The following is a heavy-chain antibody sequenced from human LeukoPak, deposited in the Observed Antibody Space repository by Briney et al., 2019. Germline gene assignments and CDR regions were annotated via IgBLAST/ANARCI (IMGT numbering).Heavy chain of an antibody. J-gene: IGHJ4*02. CDR1: GFTFSSYA. V-gene: IGHV3-30-3*01. D-gene: IGHD3-22*01. CDR3: AREDDSSGYYFDY. Sequence: GGSLRLSCAASGFTFSSYAMHWVRQAPGKGLEWVAVISYDGSNKYYADSVKGRFTIPRDNSKNTLYLQMNGLRAEDTAVYYCAREDDSSGYYFDYWGQGTLVTVSS. CDR2: ISYDGSNK.